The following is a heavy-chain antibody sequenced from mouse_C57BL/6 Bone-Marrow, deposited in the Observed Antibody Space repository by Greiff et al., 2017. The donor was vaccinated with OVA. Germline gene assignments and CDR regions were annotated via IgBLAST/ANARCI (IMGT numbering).Heavy chain of an antibody. CDR3: ARRDYSNKRWYYFDY. D-gene: IGHD2-5*01. V-gene: IGHV1-78*01. Sequence: QVQLQQSDAELVKPGASVKISCKVSGYTFTDHTIHWMKQRPEQGLEWIGYIYPRDGSTKYNEKFKGKATLTADKSSSTAYMQLNSLTSEDSAVYFCARRDYSNKRWYYFDYWGQGTTLTVSS. CDR2: IYPRDGST. J-gene: IGHJ2*01. CDR1: GYTFTDHT.